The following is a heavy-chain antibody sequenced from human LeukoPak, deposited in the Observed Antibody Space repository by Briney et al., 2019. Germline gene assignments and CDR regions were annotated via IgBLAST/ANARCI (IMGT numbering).Heavy chain of an antibody. CDR1: GFSLGDYW. J-gene: IGHJ4*02. CDR3: AKSIPHYDFWSGYLLYFDY. V-gene: IGHV3-7*03. CDR2: INEAGTMK. D-gene: IGHD3-3*01. Sequence: PGGSLRLSCAASGFSLGDYWMSWVRQAPGKGLEWVANINEAGTMKSVADSVKGRFTISRDNTKNSLYLEMNSLRAEDTAVYYCAKSIPHYDFWSGYLLYFDYWGQGTLVTVSS.